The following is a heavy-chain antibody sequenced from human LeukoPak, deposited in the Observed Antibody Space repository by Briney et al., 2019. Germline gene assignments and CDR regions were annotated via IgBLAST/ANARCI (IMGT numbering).Heavy chain of an antibody. CDR2: INPASAGA. J-gene: IGHJ4*02. D-gene: IGHD1-26*01. Sequence: ASVKVSCKPSGYTFTNYYIHWVRQAPGQGPEWVGWINPASAGAAFAPKFQGRVSMTWDPSITTAFMDLTSLRSNDTAICYCARQLGNYYRAFDFWGQGTLVTVSS. CDR3: ARQLGNYYRAFDF. CDR1: GYTFTNYY. V-gene: IGHV1-2*02.